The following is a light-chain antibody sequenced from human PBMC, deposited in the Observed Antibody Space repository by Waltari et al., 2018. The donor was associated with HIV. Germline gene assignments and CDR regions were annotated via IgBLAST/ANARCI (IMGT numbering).Light chain of an antibody. V-gene: IGLV1-44*01. Sequence: QSVLTPPPSASGPPGQRLPISCSGSSSNIRSNTVNWYQQLPGTAPKLLIYSNNQRPSGIPDRFSGSKSGTSASLAISGLQSEDEADYYCAAWDDSLRGVFGGGTKLTVL. CDR3: AAWDDSLRGV. J-gene: IGLJ2*01. CDR1: SSNIRSNT. CDR2: SNN.